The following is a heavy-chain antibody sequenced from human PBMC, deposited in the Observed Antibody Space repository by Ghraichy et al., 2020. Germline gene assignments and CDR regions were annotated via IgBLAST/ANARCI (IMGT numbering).Heavy chain of an antibody. CDR3: ATSRSATNSYGLDV. CDR1: GGSFSGYY. V-gene: IGHV4-34*01. Sequence: SQTLSLTCAVYGGSFSGYYWIWIRQPPWKGLEWIGEIKDGETNYNASLSSRVTISVDTSKKQISLKLNSVTAADTAMYYCATSRSATNSYGLDVWGQGSTVTVSS. J-gene: IGHJ6*02. D-gene: IGHD3-10*01. CDR2: IKDGET.